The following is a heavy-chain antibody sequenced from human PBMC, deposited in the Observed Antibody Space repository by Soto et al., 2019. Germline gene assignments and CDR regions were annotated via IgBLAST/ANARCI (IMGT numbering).Heavy chain of an antibody. CDR3: ARAHDYGVAGDAFDI. D-gene: IGHD4-17*01. J-gene: IGHJ3*02. Sequence: ASVKVSCKASGYTFTGHYIHWVRQAPGQGLEWMAWINTNTGGTNYVQKFRDWVTVTTDTSISTAYLALTGLKSDDTAIYYCARAHDYGVAGDAFDIWGQGTTVTVSS. CDR1: GYTFTGHY. CDR2: INTNTGGT. V-gene: IGHV1-2*04.